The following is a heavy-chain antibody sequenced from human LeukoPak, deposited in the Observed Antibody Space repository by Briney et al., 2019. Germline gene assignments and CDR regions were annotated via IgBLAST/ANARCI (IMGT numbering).Heavy chain of an antibody. CDR2: IYYSGST. Sequence: SETLSLTCTVSGGSISSYYWSWIRQPPGKGLEWIGHIYYSGSTNYNPSLKSRVTISVDTSKNQFSLKLSSVTAADTAVYYCARANYYDSSGYYYEGGKYYFDYWGQGTLVTVSS. J-gene: IGHJ4*02. V-gene: IGHV4-59*01. CDR1: GGSISSYY. D-gene: IGHD3-22*01. CDR3: ARANYYDSSGYYYEGGKYYFDY.